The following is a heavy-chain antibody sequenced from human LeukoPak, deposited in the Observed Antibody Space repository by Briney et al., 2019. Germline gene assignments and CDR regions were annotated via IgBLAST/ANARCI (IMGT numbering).Heavy chain of an antibody. CDR2: IIPILGIA. CDR3: VSCSSTSCYGDY. D-gene: IGHD2-2*01. J-gene: IGHJ4*02. CDR1: GGTFSSYT. Sequence: SVKVSCKASGGTFSSYTISWVRQAPGQGLEWMGRIIPILGIANYAQKFQGRVTITADKSTSTAYMELSSLRSEDTAVYYCVSCSSTSCYGDYWGQGTLVNVSS. V-gene: IGHV1-69*02.